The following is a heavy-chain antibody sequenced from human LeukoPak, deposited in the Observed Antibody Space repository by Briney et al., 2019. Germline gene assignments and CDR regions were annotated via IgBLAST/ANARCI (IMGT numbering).Heavy chain of an antibody. V-gene: IGHV1-24*01. J-gene: IGHJ6*02. D-gene: IGHD4-17*01. CDR1: GYTLTELS. Sequence: ASVKVSCKVSGYTLTELSMHWVRQAPGKGLEWMGGFDPEDGETIYAQKFQGRVTMTEDTSTDTAHMELSSLRSEDTAVYYCATVGVSYGDFDYGMDVWGQGTTVTVSS. CDR2: FDPEDGET. CDR3: ATVGVSYGDFDYGMDV.